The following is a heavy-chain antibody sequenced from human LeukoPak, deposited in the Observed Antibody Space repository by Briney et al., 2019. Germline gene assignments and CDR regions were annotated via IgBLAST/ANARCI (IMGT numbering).Heavy chain of an antibody. V-gene: IGHV4-59*01. Sequence: PSETLSLTCTVSGGSISSYYWSWIRQPPGKGLEWIGYIYYSGSTNYNPSPKSRVTISVDTSKNQFSLKLSSVTAADTAVYYCARGGWLKSFNYYFDCWGQGTLVTVSS. CDR2: IYYSGST. CDR1: GGSISSYY. CDR3: ARGGWLKSFNYYFDC. D-gene: IGHD5-24*01. J-gene: IGHJ4*02.